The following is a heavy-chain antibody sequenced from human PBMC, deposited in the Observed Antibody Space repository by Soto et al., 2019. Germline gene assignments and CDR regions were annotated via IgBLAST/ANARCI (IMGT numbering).Heavy chain of an antibody. CDR1: GFTFSSYG. J-gene: IGHJ4*02. CDR2: TSYDGNYK. V-gene: IGHV3-30*18. CDR3: ANLYGDAPDY. D-gene: IGHD4-17*01. Sequence: QVQLVESGGGVVQPGRSLRLSCAASGFTFSSYGMHWVRQAPGKGLEWVAVTSYDGNYKYYADSVKGRFTISRDNSKNTLYLQMNSLRVDDTAVYYCANLYGDAPDYWGQGTLVTVSS.